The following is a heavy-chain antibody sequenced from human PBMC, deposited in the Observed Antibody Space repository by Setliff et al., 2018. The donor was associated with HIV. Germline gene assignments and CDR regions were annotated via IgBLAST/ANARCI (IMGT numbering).Heavy chain of an antibody. CDR3: ARIEASYYFDT. J-gene: IGHJ4*02. CDR1: GFTFSDYA. D-gene: IGHD3-10*01. Sequence: GGSLRLSCVASGFTFSDYAMHWVRQAPGKGLEWVSNIGSIGSGGATHYADSVKGRFTISRDNAKNSVYLQMNSLRAEDTAVYYCARIEASYYFDTWGQGTLVTVSS. CDR2: IGSIGSGGAT. V-gene: IGHV3-48*03.